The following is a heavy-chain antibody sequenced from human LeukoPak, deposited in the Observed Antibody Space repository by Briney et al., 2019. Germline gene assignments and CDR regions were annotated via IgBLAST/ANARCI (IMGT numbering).Heavy chain of an antibody. CDR3: ARDPNHSRDGYNEDY. Sequence: ASVKVSCKSSGGTFSSYAICWVRQAPGQGLEWMGRIIPILGIANYAQKFQGRVTITADKSTSTAYMELSSLRSEDTAVYYCARDPNHSRDGYNEDYWGQGTLVTVSS. CDR2: IIPILGIA. J-gene: IGHJ4*02. D-gene: IGHD5-24*01. V-gene: IGHV1-69*04. CDR1: GGTFSSYA.